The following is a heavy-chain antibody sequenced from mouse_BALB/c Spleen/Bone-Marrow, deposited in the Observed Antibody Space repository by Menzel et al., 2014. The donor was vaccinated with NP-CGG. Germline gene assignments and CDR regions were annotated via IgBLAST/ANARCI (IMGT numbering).Heavy chain of an antibody. CDR1: GFTFSSFG. Sequence: DVMLVESGGGLVQPGGSRKLSCAASGFTFSSFGMHWVRQAPEKGLEWVAYISSGSSTIYYADTVKGRFTITRDNPKNTLFLQMTSLRSEDTAMYYCARSLLRLSYAMDYWGQGTSVTGSS. J-gene: IGHJ4*01. D-gene: IGHD1-2*01. V-gene: IGHV5-17*02. CDR2: ISSGSSTI. CDR3: ARSLLRLSYAMDY.